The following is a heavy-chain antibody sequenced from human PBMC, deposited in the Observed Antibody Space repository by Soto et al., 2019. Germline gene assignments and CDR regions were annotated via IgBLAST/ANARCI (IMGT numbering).Heavy chain of an antibody. CDR1: VYPLTNSD. CDR3: ARRPHCSGGICYYGLDN. J-gene: IGHJ4*02. D-gene: IGHD2-15*01. CDR2: MNPDSGHA. Sequence: SVKVACKSSVYPLTNSDINVVRQAPGQGLEWMGWMNPDSGHAAYSQKFQGRVTLTTSTSTSTVYMEIRSLVSEYTAVYYCARRPHCSGGICYYGLDNWGQGTLVTVSS. V-gene: IGHV1-8*01.